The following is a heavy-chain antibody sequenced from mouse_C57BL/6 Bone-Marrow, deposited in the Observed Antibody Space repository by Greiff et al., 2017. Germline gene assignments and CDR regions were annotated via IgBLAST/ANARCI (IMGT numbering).Heavy chain of an antibody. CDR3: ARNWAWFAY. Sequence: VKLVESGAELARPGASEKMSCKASGYTFTSYTMHWVKQRPGQGLEWIGYINPSSGYTKYNQKFKDKATLTADKSSSTAYMQLSSLTSEDSAVYYCARNWAWFAYRGQGTLVTVSA. CDR2: INPSSGYT. CDR1: GYTFTSYT. J-gene: IGHJ3*01. V-gene: IGHV1-4*01. D-gene: IGHD4-1*01.